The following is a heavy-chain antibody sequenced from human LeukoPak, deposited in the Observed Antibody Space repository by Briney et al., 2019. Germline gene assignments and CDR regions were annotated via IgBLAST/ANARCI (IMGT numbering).Heavy chain of an antibody. CDR2: IYTSGST. D-gene: IGHD4-17*01. V-gene: IGHV4-4*07. CDR3: ARGPMTTVTTTNGGAFDI. J-gene: IGHJ3*02. CDR1: GGSISSYY. Sequence: SETLSLTCTVSGGSISSYYWSWIRQPAGKGLEWIGRIYTSGSTYYNPSLKRRVTISVDTSKNQFSLKLSSVTAADTAVYYCARGPMTTVTTTNGGAFDIWGQGTMVTVSS.